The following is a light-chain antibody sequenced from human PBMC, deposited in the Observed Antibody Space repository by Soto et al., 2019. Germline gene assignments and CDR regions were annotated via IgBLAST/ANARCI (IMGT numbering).Light chain of an antibody. CDR2: DAS. CDR1: QSVSTD. Sequence: IVMTQSPATLSVSLGERATLSCRASQSVSTDLAWYQQKPGQAPRLLIYDASTRATVIPARFSGSGSGTEFTLTISSLQSEDFGVYYCQQYNDWFSITFGQGTRLEIK. CDR3: QQYNDWFSIT. V-gene: IGKV3-15*01. J-gene: IGKJ5*01.